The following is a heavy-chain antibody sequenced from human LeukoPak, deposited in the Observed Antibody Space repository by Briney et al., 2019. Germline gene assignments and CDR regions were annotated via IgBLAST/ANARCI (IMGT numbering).Heavy chain of an antibody. J-gene: IGHJ4*02. D-gene: IGHD3-22*01. CDR1: GFTDSSNY. V-gene: IGHV3-53*01. CDR2: IYSGGST. CDR3: AYGDYYDSSGYYSSY. Sequence: GGSLTLSCAASGFTDSSNYMSWARQAPGRGLEWVSDIYSGGSTYYADSVKGRFTISRDNSNNTLYLQMNSLRAEDTAVYYCAYGDYYDSSGYYSSYWGQGTLVTVSS.